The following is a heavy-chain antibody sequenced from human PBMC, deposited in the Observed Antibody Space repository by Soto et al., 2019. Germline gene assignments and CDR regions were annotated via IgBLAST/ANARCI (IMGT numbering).Heavy chain of an antibody. J-gene: IGHJ3*02. D-gene: IGHD3-22*01. CDR3: AREGGSYDSGGYLIRGAFDI. Sequence: QGQLQESGPGLVKPSQTLSLPCSVSGASISRMDYYWTWIRQHPEKGLEWIGNIYFRGNTYYSPSLESRLTISVDTSKNQFSLKLTSVTAADTAVYYCAREGGSYDSGGYLIRGAFDIWGQGTMVTVSS. V-gene: IGHV4-31*03. CDR1: GASISRMDYY. CDR2: IYFRGNT.